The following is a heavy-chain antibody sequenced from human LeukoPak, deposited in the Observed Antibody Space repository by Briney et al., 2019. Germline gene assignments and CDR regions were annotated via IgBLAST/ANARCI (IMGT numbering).Heavy chain of an antibody. CDR1: EFTFSSYG. V-gene: IGHV3-33*06. J-gene: IGHJ4*02. Sequence: GSLRLSCAASEFTFSSYGMHWVRQAPGKGLEWVAVIWYDGSNKYYADSVKGRFTISRDNSKNTLYLQMNILRAEHTAVYYCAKDEHPYNTGWSFDYWGQGTLVTVSS. D-gene: IGHD6-19*01. CDR3: AKDEHPYNTGWSFDY. CDR2: IWYDGSNK.